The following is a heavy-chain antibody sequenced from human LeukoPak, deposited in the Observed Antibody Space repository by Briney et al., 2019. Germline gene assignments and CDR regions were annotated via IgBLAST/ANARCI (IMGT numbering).Heavy chain of an antibody. D-gene: IGHD2-2*01. J-gene: IGHJ5*02. V-gene: IGHV6-1*01. CDR3: ARRLTQYDCFDP. Sequence: SQTLSLTCAISGDSVSSNSVTWNWIRQPPSRGLEWLGRTYYRSTWYNDYAVSVRGRITVNPDTSKNQFSLHLNSVTPEDTAVYYCARRLTQYDCFDPWGQGILVTVSS. CDR2: TYYRSTWYN. CDR1: GDSVSSNSVT.